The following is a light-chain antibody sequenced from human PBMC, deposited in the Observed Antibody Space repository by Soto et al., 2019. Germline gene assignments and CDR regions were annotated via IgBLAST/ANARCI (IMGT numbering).Light chain of an antibody. V-gene: IGKV3-20*01. J-gene: IGKJ5*01. CDR3: QQYGSSIT. Sequence: EVVLTQSPGTLSLSPGERATLSCRASQSISTSSLAWYRQKPGQAPRLLIYGAFNRATGIPDRFSGSGSGTDFTLTISRLEPEDFAVYYCQQYGSSITFGQGTRLEIK. CDR2: GAF. CDR1: QSISTSS.